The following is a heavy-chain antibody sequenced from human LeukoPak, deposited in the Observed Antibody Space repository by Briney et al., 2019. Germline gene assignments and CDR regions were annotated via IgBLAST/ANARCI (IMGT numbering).Heavy chain of an antibody. CDR3: ATGDYYDSYGN. J-gene: IGHJ4*02. Sequence: ASVKVSCKVSGYTLTELSMHWVRQAPGKGLEWMGGFDPEDGETIYAQKFQGRVTMTADTSTDTAYMELSSLRSEDTAVYYCATGDYYDSYGNWGQGTLVTVSS. CDR1: GYTLTELS. CDR2: FDPEDGET. D-gene: IGHD3-22*01. V-gene: IGHV1-24*01.